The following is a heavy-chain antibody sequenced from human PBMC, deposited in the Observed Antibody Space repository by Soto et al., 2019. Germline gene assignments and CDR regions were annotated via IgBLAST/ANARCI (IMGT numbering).Heavy chain of an antibody. CDR2: ISYDGSNK. CDR3: ARDPGQDEAMDY. CDR1: GFTFSSYA. V-gene: IGHV3-30-3*01. Sequence: GGSLRLSCAASGFTFSSYAMHWVRQAPGKGLEWVAVISYDGSNKYYADSVKGRFTISRDNSKNTLYLQMNSLRAEDTAVYYCARDPGQDEAMDYWGQGTLVTVSS. J-gene: IGHJ4*02.